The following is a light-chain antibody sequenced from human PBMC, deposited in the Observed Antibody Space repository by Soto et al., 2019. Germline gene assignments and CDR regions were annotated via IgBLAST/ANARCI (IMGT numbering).Light chain of an antibody. J-gene: IGKJ1*01. CDR1: QSISSY. CDR2: AAS. Sequence: DIQMTQSPSSLSASVGDRVTITCRASQSISSYLNWYQQKPGKAPKLLIYAASSLQSGVPSRFSGSGSETDFTLTISSLQPEDFVTYSCQHSTTWTFGQGTTGDIK. V-gene: IGKV1-39*01. CDR3: QHSTTWT.